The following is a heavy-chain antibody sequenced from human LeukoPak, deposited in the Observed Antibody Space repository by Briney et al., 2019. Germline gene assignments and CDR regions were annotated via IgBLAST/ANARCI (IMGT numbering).Heavy chain of an antibody. CDR2: INHSGST. V-gene: IGHV4-34*01. D-gene: IGHD6-19*01. CDR1: GGSFSGYY. CDR3: ASTGSGWSGAY. J-gene: IGHJ4*02. Sequence: SETLSLTCAVYGGSFSGYYWSWIRQPPGEGLEWIGEINHSGSTNYNPSLKSRVTISVDTSKNQFSLKLSSVTAADTAVYYCASTGSGWSGAYWGQGTLVTVSS.